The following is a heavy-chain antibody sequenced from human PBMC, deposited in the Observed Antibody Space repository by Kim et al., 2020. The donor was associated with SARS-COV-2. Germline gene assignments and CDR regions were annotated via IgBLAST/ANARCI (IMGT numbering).Heavy chain of an antibody. CDR1: GGSFSGYY. Sequence: SETLSLTCAVYGGSFSGYYWSWIRQPPGKGLEWIGEINHSGSTNYNPSLKSRVTISVDTSKNQFSLKLSSVTAADTAVYYCARGFYYGSGRADYWGQGTLVTVSS. J-gene: IGHJ4*02. CDR2: INHSGST. CDR3: ARGFYYGSGRADY. D-gene: IGHD3-10*01. V-gene: IGHV4-34*01.